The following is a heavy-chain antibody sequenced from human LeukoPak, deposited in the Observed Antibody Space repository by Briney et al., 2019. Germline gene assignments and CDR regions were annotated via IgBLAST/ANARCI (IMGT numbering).Heavy chain of an antibody. CDR3: ARYCSSTSCAPAYYYYGIDV. CDR1: GFTFDDYA. V-gene: IGHV3-9*01. D-gene: IGHD2-2*01. CDR2: ISWNSGSI. J-gene: IGHJ6*02. Sequence: GGSLRLSCAASGFTFDDYAMHWVRQAPGKGLEWVSGISWNSGSIGYADSVKGRFTISRDNAKNSLYLQMNSLRAEDTALYYCARYCSSTSCAPAYYYYGIDVWGQGTTVTVSS.